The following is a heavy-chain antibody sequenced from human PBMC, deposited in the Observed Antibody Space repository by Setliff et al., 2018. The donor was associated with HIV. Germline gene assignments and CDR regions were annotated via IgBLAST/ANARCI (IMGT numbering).Heavy chain of an antibody. CDR1: GGSISSYY. D-gene: IGHD6-19*01. V-gene: IGHV4-4*08. J-gene: IGHJ5*02. CDR3: ARRTYGSGRLDP. CDR2: IYTSRST. Sequence: PSETLSLTCTVSGGSISSYYWSWIRQPPGKGLEWIGYIYTSRSTNYNPSLKSRVTISVDTSKNQFSLKLSSVTAADTAVYYCARRTYGSGRLDPWGQGTLVTVSS.